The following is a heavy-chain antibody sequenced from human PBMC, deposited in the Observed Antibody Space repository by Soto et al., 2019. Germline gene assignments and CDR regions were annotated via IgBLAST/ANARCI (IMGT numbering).Heavy chain of an antibody. D-gene: IGHD3-10*01. CDR1: GGSISSGGYY. V-gene: IGHV4-31*03. CDR3: ARDRPVQFPPITAV. Sequence: QVQLQESGPGLVKPSQTLSLTCTVSGGSISSGGYYWSWIRQHPGKGLEWIGYIYYSGSTYYNPSLKSRVAXXVXTXXNQCSLKLISVTAADTAVYYCARDRPVQFPPITAVWGQGTTVTVSS. CDR2: IYYSGST. J-gene: IGHJ6*02.